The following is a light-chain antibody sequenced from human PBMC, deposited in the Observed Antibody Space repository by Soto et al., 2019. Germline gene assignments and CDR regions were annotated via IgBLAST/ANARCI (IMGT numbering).Light chain of an antibody. CDR2: DVS. Sequence: QSALTQPASVSGSPGQSITISCSGNSSDVGAYNFVSWYQHHPGRAPKLMIYDVSNRPSGVSTRFSGSKSANTASLTVSGLQAEDEADYYCCSYTRSSTWVFGGGTKLTVL. V-gene: IGLV2-14*03. CDR3: CSYTRSSTWV. CDR1: SSDVGAYNF. J-gene: IGLJ3*02.